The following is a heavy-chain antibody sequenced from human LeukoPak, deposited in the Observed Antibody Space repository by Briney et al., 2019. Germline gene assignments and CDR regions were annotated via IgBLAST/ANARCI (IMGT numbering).Heavy chain of an antibody. V-gene: IGHV4-30-2*01. CDR2: IYHSGST. CDR3: AREGSGFDY. D-gene: IGHD3-10*01. CDR1: GGSISSGGYS. J-gene: IGHJ4*02. Sequence: SQTLSLTCAVSGGSISSGGYSWSWIRQPPGKGLEWIGYIYHSGSTYYNPSLKSRVTISVDRSKNQFSLKLSSVTAADTAVYYCAREGSGFDYWGQGTLVTVSS.